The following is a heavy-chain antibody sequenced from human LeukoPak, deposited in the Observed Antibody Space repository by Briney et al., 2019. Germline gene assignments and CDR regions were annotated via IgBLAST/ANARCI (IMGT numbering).Heavy chain of an antibody. CDR1: GGTFSGYY. V-gene: IGHV4-34*01. CDR3: ARAEVEMATIYYFDY. Sequence: SETLSLTCAVYGGTFSGYYWSWIRQPPGKGLEWIGEINHSGSTNYNPSLKSRVTISVDTYKMQFSLKLSSVTAADTAVYYCARAEVEMATIYYFDYWGQGTLVTVSS. J-gene: IGHJ4*02. CDR2: INHSGST. D-gene: IGHD5-24*01.